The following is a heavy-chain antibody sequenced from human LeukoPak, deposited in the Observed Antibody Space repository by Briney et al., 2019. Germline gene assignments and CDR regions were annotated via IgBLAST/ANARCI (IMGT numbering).Heavy chain of an antibody. CDR1: GYTFTGYY. CDR2: INPNSGGT. V-gene: IGHV1-2*02. D-gene: IGHD6-13*01. J-gene: IGHJ4*02. Sequence: ASVKVSCKASGYTFTGYYMHWVRQAPGQGLEWMGWINPNSGGTNYAQKFQGRVTMTRDTSISTAYMELSRLRSDDTAVYYCARVSSSWNPTVDYWGQGTLVTVSS. CDR3: ARVSSSWNPTVDY.